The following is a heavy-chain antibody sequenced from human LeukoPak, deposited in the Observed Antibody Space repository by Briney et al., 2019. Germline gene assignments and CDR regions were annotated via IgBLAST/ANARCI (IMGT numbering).Heavy chain of an antibody. CDR3: ATGTGYCSGGSCYTVPLGY. D-gene: IGHD2-15*01. CDR1: GFTVSSNY. J-gene: IGHJ4*02. V-gene: IGHV3-66*01. Sequence: GGSLRLSCAASGFTVSSNYMSWVRQAPGKGLEWVSVIYSGGSTYYADSVKGRFTISRDNSKNTLYLQMNGLRAEDTAVYYCATGTGYCSGGSCYTVPLGYWGQGTLVTVSS. CDR2: IYSGGST.